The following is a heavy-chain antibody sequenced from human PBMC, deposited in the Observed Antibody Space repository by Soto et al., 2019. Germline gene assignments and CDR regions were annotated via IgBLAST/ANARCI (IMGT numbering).Heavy chain of an antibody. J-gene: IGHJ4*02. CDR2: ISAYNGNT. CDR1: GYTFTSYG. Sequence: ASVKVSCKASGYTFTSYGISWVRQAPGQGLEWMGWISAYNGNTNYAQKLQGRVTMTTDTSTSTAYMELRSLRSDDTAVYYCARVLGTVRGVIIYPPDFDYWGQGTPVTVSS. D-gene: IGHD3-10*01. V-gene: IGHV1-18*01. CDR3: ARVLGTVRGVIIYPPDFDY.